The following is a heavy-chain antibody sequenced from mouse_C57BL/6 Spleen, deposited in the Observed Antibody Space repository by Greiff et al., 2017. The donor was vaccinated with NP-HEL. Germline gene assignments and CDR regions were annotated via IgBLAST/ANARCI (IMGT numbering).Heavy chain of an antibody. CDR3: ARQYYGSSYDYFDY. D-gene: IGHD1-1*01. J-gene: IGHJ2*01. V-gene: IGHV5-17*01. CDR1: GFTFSDYG. CDR2: ISSGSSTI. Sequence: DVMLVESGGGLVKPGGSLKLSCAASGFTFSDYGMHWVRQAPEKGLEWVAYISSGSSTIYYADTVKGRFTISRYNAKNTLFLQMTSLRSEDTAMYYCARQYYGSSYDYFDYWGQGTTLTVSS.